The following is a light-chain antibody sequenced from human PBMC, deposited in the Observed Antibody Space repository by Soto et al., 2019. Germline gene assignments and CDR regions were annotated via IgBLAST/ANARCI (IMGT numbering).Light chain of an antibody. CDR3: AAWDDSLSAVV. CDR2: RND. J-gene: IGLJ2*01. CDR1: SSNIGSNY. V-gene: IGLV1-47*01. Sequence: QPVLTQPPSASGTPGQRVTISSSGSSSNIGSNYVYWYQQLPGTAPKLLIYRNDQRPSGVPDRFSGSKSGTSASLAISGLRSEDEADYYCAAWDDSLSAVVFGGGTQLTVL.